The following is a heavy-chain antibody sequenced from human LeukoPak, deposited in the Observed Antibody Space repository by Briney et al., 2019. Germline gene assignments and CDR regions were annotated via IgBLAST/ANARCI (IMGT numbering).Heavy chain of an antibody. Sequence: SETLSLTCTVSGGSISSYYWSWVRQPPGKGLEWVGYIYYSGSTNYNPSLKSRVTISVDTSKNQFSLKLSSVTAADTAVYYCARRSRDGYNFDYWGQGTLVTVSS. CDR2: IYYSGST. J-gene: IGHJ4*02. CDR1: GGSISSYY. V-gene: IGHV4-59*08. CDR3: ARRSRDGYNFDY. D-gene: IGHD5-24*01.